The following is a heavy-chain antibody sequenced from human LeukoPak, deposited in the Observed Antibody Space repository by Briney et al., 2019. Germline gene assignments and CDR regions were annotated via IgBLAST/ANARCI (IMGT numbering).Heavy chain of an antibody. V-gene: IGHV6-1*01. Sequence: SQTLSLTCAISGDSVSSNSAAWNWIRQSPSRGLDWLGRTYYRSKWYNDYALSVKSRITINPDTSKNQFSLQLNPVTPEDTAVYYCAKGYCRNTSCYAFEYYYGMDVWGQGTTVTVSS. J-gene: IGHJ6*02. D-gene: IGHD2-2*01. CDR2: TYYRSKWYN. CDR3: AKGYCRNTSCYAFEYYYGMDV. CDR1: GDSVSSNSAA.